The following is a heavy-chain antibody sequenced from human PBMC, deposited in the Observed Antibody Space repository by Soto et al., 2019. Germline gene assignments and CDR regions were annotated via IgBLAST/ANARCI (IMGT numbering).Heavy chain of an antibody. CDR3: ARGMAPDHSDY. Sequence: QVQLVQSVPEVKKPGASVKVSCKASGYYFTSYGVTWVRQAPVQGLEWMGWINTFNGNTNYAQNLQGRVSMTTDTASSTVYMDLRSLRSDDTAAYYCARGMAPDHSDYWGQGTLVTVA. CDR2: INTFNGNT. V-gene: IGHV1-18*01. CDR1: GYYFTSYG. J-gene: IGHJ4*02.